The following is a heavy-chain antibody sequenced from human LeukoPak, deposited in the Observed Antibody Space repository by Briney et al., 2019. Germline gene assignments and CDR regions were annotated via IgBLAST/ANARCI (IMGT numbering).Heavy chain of an antibody. J-gene: IGHJ4*02. CDR2: ISWDGGST. Sequence: GGSLRLSCAASGFTFDDYAMHWVRQAPGKGLEWVSLISWDGGSTYYADSVKGRFTISRDNSKNSLYLQMNSLRAEDTAVYYCARAIEFDYWGQGTLVTVSS. CDR3: ARAIEFDY. CDR1: GFTFDDYA. V-gene: IGHV3-43D*03.